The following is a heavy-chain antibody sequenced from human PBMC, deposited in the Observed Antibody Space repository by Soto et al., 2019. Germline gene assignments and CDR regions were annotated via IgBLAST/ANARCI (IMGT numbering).Heavy chain of an antibody. CDR3: ASNPGGGRYYYSNYGMDV. J-gene: IGHJ6*04. Sequence: QVQLVQSGAEVKKPGSSVKVSCKASGGTFSSYAISWVRQAPGQGLEWMGGIIPIFGTANYAKKFQGRVTLPADEPARTDYRDRSSGRAEDTAVYYCASNPGGGRYYYSNYGMDVGGKGPTVTPS. D-gene: IGHD3-16*01. CDR2: IIPIFGTA. CDR1: GGTFSSYA. V-gene: IGHV1-69*01.